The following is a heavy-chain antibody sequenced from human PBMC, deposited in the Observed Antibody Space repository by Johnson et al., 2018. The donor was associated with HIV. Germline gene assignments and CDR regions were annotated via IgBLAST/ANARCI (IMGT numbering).Heavy chain of an antibody. CDR1: GFTFRSYA. D-gene: IGHD1-26*01. CDR2: ITYDGSNK. Sequence: QMQLVESGGGVVQPGRSLRLSCAASGFTFRSYAMHWVRQAPGKGLEWVAVITYDGSNKYYADSVKGRFTISRDNSKNTLYLQMNSLRAEDTAVYCCAKGGQWELLAAFDIWGQGTTVTVSS. V-gene: IGHV3-30*04. J-gene: IGHJ3*02. CDR3: AKGGQWELLAAFDI.